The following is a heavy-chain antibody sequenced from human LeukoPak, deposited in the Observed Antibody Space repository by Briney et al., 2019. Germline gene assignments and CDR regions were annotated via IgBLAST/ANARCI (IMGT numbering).Heavy chain of an antibody. CDR1: GFTFSSYS. CDR3: ARDWPTIAAAGTIPEYFQH. D-gene: IGHD6-13*01. CDR2: ISSSSSYI. V-gene: IGHV3-21*01. J-gene: IGHJ1*01. Sequence: PGRSLRLSRAASGFTFSSYSMNWVRQAPAKGLEWVSSISSSSSYIYYADSVKGRFTISRDNAKNSLYLQMNSLRAEDTAVYYCARDWPTIAAAGTIPEYFQHWGQGTLVTVSS.